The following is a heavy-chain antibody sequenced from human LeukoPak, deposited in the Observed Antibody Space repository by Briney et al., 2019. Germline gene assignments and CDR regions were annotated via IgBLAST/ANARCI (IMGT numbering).Heavy chain of an antibody. CDR1: GFTFSSYA. CDR2: ISYDGSNK. D-gene: IGHD4-17*01. Sequence: HPGGSLRLSCAASGFTFSSYAMHWVRQAPGKGLEWVAVISYDGSNKYYADSVKGRFTISRDNSKNTLYLQMNSLRAEDTAVYYCARAFGDYHSYWGQGTLVTVSS. V-gene: IGHV3-30-3*01. J-gene: IGHJ4*02. CDR3: ARAFGDYHSY.